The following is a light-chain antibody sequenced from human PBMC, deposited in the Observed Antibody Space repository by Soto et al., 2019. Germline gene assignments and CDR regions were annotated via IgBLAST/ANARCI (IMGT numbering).Light chain of an antibody. Sequence: DIQMTQSPSSLSASVGDRVTITCRASQSISNFLNWYQQKPGKAPKLLIHATSSLQGGVPSRFSASGTGTDFTLTISSLQPEDFATYYCQQSYSTPHTFGGGTKVEI. J-gene: IGKJ4*01. V-gene: IGKV1-39*01. CDR3: QQSYSTPHT. CDR1: QSISNF. CDR2: ATS.